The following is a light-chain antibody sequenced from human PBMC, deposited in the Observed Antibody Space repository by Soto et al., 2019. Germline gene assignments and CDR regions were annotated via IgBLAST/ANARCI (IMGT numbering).Light chain of an antibody. CDR3: QQRYRWPET. Sequence: EIVLTQSPGTLSLSPGERATLSCRASQSVTNFLAWYQQKPGQSPSLLIYNASHRATGILARFSGSGSGTDFTLTISSLEPEDFAVYYCQQRYRWPETFGQGTKV. J-gene: IGKJ1*01. CDR2: NAS. CDR1: QSVTNF. V-gene: IGKV3-11*01.